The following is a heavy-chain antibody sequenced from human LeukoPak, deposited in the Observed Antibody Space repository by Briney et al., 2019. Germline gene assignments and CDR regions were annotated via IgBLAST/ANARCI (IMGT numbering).Heavy chain of an antibody. CDR2: ISAYNGNT. Sequence: GASVKVSCKASGYTFTSYGISWVRQALGQGLEWMGWISAYNGNTNYAQKLQGRVTMTTDTSTSTAYMELRSLRSDDTAVYYCARDWPNVVTRLFDYWGQGTLVTVSS. CDR1: GYTFTSYG. CDR3: ARDWPNVVTRLFDY. J-gene: IGHJ4*02. V-gene: IGHV1-18*01. D-gene: IGHD4-23*01.